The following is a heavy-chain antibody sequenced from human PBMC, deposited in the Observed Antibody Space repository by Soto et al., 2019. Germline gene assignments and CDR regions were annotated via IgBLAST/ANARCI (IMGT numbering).Heavy chain of an antibody. Sequence: QVQLQESGPGLVKPSQTLSLTCTVSGGSISSGGYYWSWIRQHPGKGLEWIGYIYYSGSTYYNPSLKSRVTISVDTSKNQFSLKLSSVTAADTAVYYCASRDSITMVRGVILGPGAFDIWGQGTMVTVSS. D-gene: IGHD3-10*01. CDR3: ASRDSITMVRGVILGPGAFDI. V-gene: IGHV4-31*03. CDR2: IYYSGST. CDR1: GGSISSGGYY. J-gene: IGHJ3*02.